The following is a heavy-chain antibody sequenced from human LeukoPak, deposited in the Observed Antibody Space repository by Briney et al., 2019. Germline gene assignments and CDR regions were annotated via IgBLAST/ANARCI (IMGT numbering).Heavy chain of an antibody. Sequence: GGSLRLSCAASRFTFSKNAISWVRQAPGKGLEWVSSITSSGSATCYADSVKGRFTISRDNSKNTLYLQMNGLRAEDTAVYYCARGVDVWGNYRQYYFEYWGQETLVTVSS. CDR1: RFTFSKNA. J-gene: IGHJ4*02. D-gene: IGHD3-16*02. V-gene: IGHV3-23*01. CDR2: ITSSGSAT. CDR3: ARGVDVWGNYRQYYFEY.